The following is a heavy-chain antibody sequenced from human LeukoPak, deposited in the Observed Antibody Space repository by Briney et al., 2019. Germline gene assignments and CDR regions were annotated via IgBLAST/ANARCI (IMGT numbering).Heavy chain of an antibody. D-gene: IGHD6-13*01. CDR1: GGSISSGSYY. J-gene: IGHJ6*03. Sequence: SQTLSLTCTVSGGSISSGSYYWSWIRQPAGKGLEWIGRIYTSGSTNYTPSLKSRVTISVDTSNNQFSLKLSSVTAADTAVYYCARDTSSSWYSYYYYYMDVWGKGTTVTVSS. CDR2: IYTSGST. V-gene: IGHV4-61*02. CDR3: ARDTSSSWYSYYYYYMDV.